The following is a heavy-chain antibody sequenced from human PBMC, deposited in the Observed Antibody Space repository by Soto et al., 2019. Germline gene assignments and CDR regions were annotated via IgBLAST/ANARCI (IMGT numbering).Heavy chain of an antibody. CDR2: ISTSGNT. CDR3: ARGGGVPALGDP. Sequence: SETLSLTCSVSGVSMRNSYWTWIRQSAGKGLEWIGRISTSGNTNYNPSLNSRLTMSVDTSKNQVSLELTSVTAADTAVYYCARGGGVPALGDPWGQGTMVTVYS. J-gene: IGHJ5*02. V-gene: IGHV4-4*07. D-gene: IGHD3-16*01. CDR1: GVSMRNSY.